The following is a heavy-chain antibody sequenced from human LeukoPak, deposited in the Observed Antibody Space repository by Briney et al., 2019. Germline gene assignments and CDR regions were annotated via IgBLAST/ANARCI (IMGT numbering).Heavy chain of an antibody. Sequence: GASVKVSCKASVYTFTSYYMHWARQAPGQGLEWMGLINPSGGNTIYAQNFQGRVTMTRDTSTTTVYMELTSLRSEDTAVYYCARELTTITDNWFDPWGQGTLVTVSS. V-gene: IGHV1-46*03. CDR1: VYTFTSYY. D-gene: IGHD4-11*01. CDR3: ARELTTITDNWFDP. J-gene: IGHJ5*02. CDR2: INPSGGNT.